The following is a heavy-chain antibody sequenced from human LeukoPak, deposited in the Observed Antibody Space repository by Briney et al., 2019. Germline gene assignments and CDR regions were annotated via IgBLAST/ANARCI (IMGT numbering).Heavy chain of an antibody. CDR3: AREEYYYDSSGYYPNSAFYY. D-gene: IGHD3-22*01. CDR2: INAGNGNT. V-gene: IGHV1-3*01. CDR1: GGTFSSYA. J-gene: IGHJ4*02. Sequence: GASVKVSCKASGGTFSSYAMHWVRQAPGQRLEWMGWINAGNGNTKYSQKFQGRVTITRDTSASTAYMELSSLRSEDTAVYYCAREEYYYDSSGYYPNSAFYYWGQGTLVTVSS.